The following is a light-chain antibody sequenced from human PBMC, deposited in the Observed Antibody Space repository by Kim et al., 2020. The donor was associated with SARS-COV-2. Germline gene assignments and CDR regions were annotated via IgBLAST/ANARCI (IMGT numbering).Light chain of an antibody. CDR1: TSDIGSNNY. CDR3: CSYSSIRTL. V-gene: IGLV2-14*04. J-gene: IGLJ2*01. CDR2: DAV. Sequence: PGQSIIISCPGTTSDIGSNNYVSWYQQYPGKAPKLIIYDAVRRPSGTSHRFSASKSGTTASLTISGLQPEDEAHYYCCSYSSIRTLFGRGTQLTVL.